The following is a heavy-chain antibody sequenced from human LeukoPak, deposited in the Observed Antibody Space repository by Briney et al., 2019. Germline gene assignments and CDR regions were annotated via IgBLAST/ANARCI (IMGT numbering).Heavy chain of an antibody. V-gene: IGHV4-39*02. CDR1: GDSINNNNYY. CDR3: ARDQTYSGSGIYTYFDY. Sequence: PSETLSLTCTVSGDSINNNNYYWGWIRQPPGKGLEWIGNIYYNGRTYYSPSLKSRVTISVDTSKNHFSLKLSSVTAADTAVYYCARDQTYSGSGIYTYFDYWGQGILVTVS. CDR2: IYYNGRT. D-gene: IGHD3-10*01. J-gene: IGHJ4*02.